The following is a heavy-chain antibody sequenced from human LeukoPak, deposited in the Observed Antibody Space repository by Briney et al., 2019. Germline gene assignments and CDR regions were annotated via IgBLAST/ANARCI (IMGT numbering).Heavy chain of an antibody. J-gene: IGHJ4*02. CDR1: GGSFSGYY. CDR2: INHSGST. D-gene: IGHD3-9*01. Sequence: SETLSLTCAVYGGSFSGYYWSWIRQPPGKGLEWIGEINHSGSTNYNPSLRSRVTISVDTSKNQFSLKLSSVTAAATAVYYCARWVLTGYYVDYWGQGTLVTVSS. CDR3: ARWVLTGYYVDY. V-gene: IGHV4-34*01.